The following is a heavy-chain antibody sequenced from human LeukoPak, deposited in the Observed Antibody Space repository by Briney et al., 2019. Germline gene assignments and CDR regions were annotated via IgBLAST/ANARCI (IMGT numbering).Heavy chain of an antibody. CDR2: INHSGST. CDR3: ARASYGSGRGYYYYYMDV. J-gene: IGHJ6*03. V-gene: IGHV4-34*01. CDR1: GGSFSGYY. D-gene: IGHD3-10*01. Sequence: PSETLSLTCAVHGGSFSGYYWSWIRQPPGKGLEWIGEINHSGSTNYNPSLKSRVTISVDTSKNQFSLKLSSVTAADTAVYYCARASYGSGRGYYYYYMDVWGKGTTVTVSS.